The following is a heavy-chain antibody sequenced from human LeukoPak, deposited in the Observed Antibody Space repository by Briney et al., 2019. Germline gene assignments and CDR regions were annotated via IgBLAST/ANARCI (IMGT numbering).Heavy chain of an antibody. Sequence: AETLSLTCTVSRGSIIGYYWSWIRQPPGKGLQWIGYMYYSGTTKYNPSLKSRVTTSMETSKNQSSLKVNSVTAADTAVYYCARVGFWSGSYTGYFDYWGQGALVTVSS. CDR1: RGSIIGYY. CDR3: ARVGFWSGSYTGYFDY. CDR2: MYYSGTT. D-gene: IGHD3-3*01. V-gene: IGHV4-59*12. J-gene: IGHJ4*02.